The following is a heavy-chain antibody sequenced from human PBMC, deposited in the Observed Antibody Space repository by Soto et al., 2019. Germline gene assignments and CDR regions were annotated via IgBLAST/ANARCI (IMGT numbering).Heavy chain of an antibody. J-gene: IGHJ4*02. V-gene: IGHV3-30*18. Sequence: QVQLVESGGGVVQPGRSLRLSCAASGFTFSNYGMHWVRQAPGKGLEWVIVISYDGNVAYYADSVKGRFTISRDNSKNTLYLQMNSLRTKDTAMYYNAKEGASTNRYFDYWGQGTLVTVSS. CDR1: GFTFSNYG. CDR2: ISYDGNVA. D-gene: IGHD1-26*01. CDR3: AKEGASTNRYFDY.